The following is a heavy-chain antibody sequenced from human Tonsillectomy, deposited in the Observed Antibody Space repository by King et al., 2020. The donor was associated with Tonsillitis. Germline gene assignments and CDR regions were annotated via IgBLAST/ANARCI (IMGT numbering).Heavy chain of an antibody. D-gene: IGHD5-24*01. CDR3: AKPGAFGSTYVGFDF. CDR1: GFTFDDYA. J-gene: IGHJ4*02. Sequence: VQLVESGGGLVQPGRSLRLSCAASGFTFDDYAMHWVRQAPGKGLEWVSGISWNSDNTDYADSVKGRFIISRDNAQNSLYLEMNSLRAEDTALYYCAKPGAFGSTYVGFDFWGQGTLVTVSS. V-gene: IGHV3-9*01. CDR2: ISWNSDNT.